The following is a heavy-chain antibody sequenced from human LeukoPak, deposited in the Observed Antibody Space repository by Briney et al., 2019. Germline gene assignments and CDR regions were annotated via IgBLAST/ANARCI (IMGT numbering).Heavy chain of an antibody. D-gene: IGHD3-10*01. CDR2: INRDGRII. J-gene: IGHJ5*01. V-gene: IGHV3-74*01. CDR3: VRDAYGPDDS. CDR1: GFTFSRYW. Sequence: GGSLTLSCAASGFTFSRYWMHWVRQAPGKGLVWVSRINRDGRIINYADSVRGRFTISRDNGKSTLYLQMNSLRAEDMAVYYCVRDAYGPDDSWGQGAMLTVSS.